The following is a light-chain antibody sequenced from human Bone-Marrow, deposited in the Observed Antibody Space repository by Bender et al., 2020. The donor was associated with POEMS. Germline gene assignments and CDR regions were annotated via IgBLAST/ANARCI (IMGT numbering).Light chain of an antibody. CDR2: EVS. CDR1: SSDVGGYNY. Sequence: QSALTQPASVSGSPGQSITISCTGTSSDVGGYNYVSWYQQHPGKAPKLMLSEVSKRPSGVSDRISGSKSGNTASLTISGLQTEDDAVYYCCSYAGSKTWVFGGGTKVTVL. J-gene: IGLJ2*01. V-gene: IGLV2-23*02. CDR3: CSYAGSKTWV.